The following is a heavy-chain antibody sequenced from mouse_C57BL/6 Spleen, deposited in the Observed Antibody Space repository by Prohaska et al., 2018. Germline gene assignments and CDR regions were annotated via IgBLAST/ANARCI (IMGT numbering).Heavy chain of an antibody. Sequence: EVKLEASGGGLVQPGGSMKLSCVASGLTFSNYWMNRVRQSPEKGHEWDAQIRLESDNYATHYAESVKGRFTISRDDSKSIVYRQMNNLRAEDTGMYYCTADPNAYWGQGTLVTVSA. CDR1: GLTFSNYW. V-gene: IGHV6-3*01. J-gene: IGHJ3*01. CDR2: IRLESDNYAT. CDR3: TADPNAY.